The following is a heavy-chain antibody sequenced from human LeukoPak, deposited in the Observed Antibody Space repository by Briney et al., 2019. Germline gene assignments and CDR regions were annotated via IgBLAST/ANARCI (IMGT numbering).Heavy chain of an antibody. Sequence: LETLSLTCAVYGGSFSGYYWSWIRQPPGKGLEWIGEINHSGSTNYNPSLKSRVTISVDTSKNQFSLKLSSLTAADTAVYYCARRVQSSSGFFDLWGRGTLVTVSS. CDR3: ARRVQSSSGFFDL. CDR2: INHSGST. V-gene: IGHV4-34*01. CDR1: GGSFSGYY. J-gene: IGHJ2*01.